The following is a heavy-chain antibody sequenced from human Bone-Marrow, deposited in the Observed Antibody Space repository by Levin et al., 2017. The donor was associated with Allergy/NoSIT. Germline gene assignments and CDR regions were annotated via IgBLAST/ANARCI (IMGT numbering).Heavy chain of an antibody. D-gene: IGHD3-22*01. V-gene: IGHV3-74*01. CDR2: INTDGSTT. J-gene: IGHJ4*02. Sequence: HAGGSLRLSCAASGFTFSSYWMHWVRLAPGKGLVWVSRINTDGSTTDYANSVKGRFTISRDNAKNTLYLQMNSLRVEDTAVYYCAFSSGYPRLGGQGTLVTVSS. CDR1: GFTFSSYW. CDR3: AFSSGYPRL.